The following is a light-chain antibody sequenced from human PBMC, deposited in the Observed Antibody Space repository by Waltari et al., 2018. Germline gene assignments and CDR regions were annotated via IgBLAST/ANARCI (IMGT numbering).Light chain of an antibody. CDR1: QNINSF. Sequence: DIQMTQSPSSLSASVGDRVTITCRASQNINSFLNWYQQKPGKAPKLLIYAASNLESGVPSRFSGSVSGTDFTLTISSLQPADFATYYCQEIYSTPSLTFGGGTTVEIK. J-gene: IGKJ4*01. CDR3: QEIYSTPSLT. V-gene: IGKV1-39*01. CDR2: AAS.